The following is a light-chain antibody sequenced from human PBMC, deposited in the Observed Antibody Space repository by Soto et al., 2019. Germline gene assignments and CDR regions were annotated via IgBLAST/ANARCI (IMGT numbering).Light chain of an antibody. CDR1: SSDVGSYNL. Sequence: QSALTQPPSVSGSPGQSVTISCTGTSSDVGSYNLVSWYQQPPGTAPKVIIYEVSNRPSGVPYRFSGSKSGNTASLTISGLQHEDDADYYCYSFTGSNTDVFGTGTKLTVL. V-gene: IGLV2-18*02. J-gene: IGLJ1*01. CDR3: YSFTGSNTDV. CDR2: EVS.